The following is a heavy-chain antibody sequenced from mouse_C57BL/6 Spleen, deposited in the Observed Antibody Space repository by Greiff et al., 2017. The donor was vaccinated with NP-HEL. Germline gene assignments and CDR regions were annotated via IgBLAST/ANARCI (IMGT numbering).Heavy chain of an antibody. CDR1: GYSITSGYY. Sequence: EVQLVESGPGLVKPSQSLSLTCSVTGYSITSGYYWNWIRQFPGNKLEWMGYISYDGSNNYNPSLKNRISITRDTSKNQFFLKLNSVTTEDTATYYCARNVYYGYDEGGDYFDYWGQGTTLTVSS. J-gene: IGHJ2*01. CDR3: ARNVYYGYDEGGDYFDY. D-gene: IGHD2-2*01. CDR2: ISYDGSN. V-gene: IGHV3-6*01.